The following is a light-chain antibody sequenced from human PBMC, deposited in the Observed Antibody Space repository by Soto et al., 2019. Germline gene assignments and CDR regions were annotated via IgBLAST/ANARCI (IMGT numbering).Light chain of an antibody. CDR1: VSDVGSFGP. CDR2: EGN. Sequence: QSVLTQPASVSGSPGQSITISCTGSVSDVGSFGPVSWYQQHPGQVPKLIIYEGNRRPSAVSSRFSGSKSGNTASLTISGLQAEDEADYYCCSYVGARTYVFGTGTKVTVL. CDR3: CSYVGARTYV. V-gene: IGLV2-23*01. J-gene: IGLJ1*01.